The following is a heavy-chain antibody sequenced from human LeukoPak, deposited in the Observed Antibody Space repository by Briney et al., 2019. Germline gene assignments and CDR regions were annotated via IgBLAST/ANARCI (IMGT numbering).Heavy chain of an antibody. CDR2: IKQDGSEK. V-gene: IGHV3-7*01. J-gene: IGHJ4*02. CDR1: GFTFSSYW. D-gene: IGHD2/OR15-2a*01. Sequence: GGSLRLSCAASGFTFSSYWMSWVRQAPGKGLEWVANIKQDGSEKYYVDSGKGRFTISRDNAKNSLYLQMNSLRAEDTAVYYFARGLIVRGFDYWGQGTLVTVSS. CDR3: ARGLIVRGFDY.